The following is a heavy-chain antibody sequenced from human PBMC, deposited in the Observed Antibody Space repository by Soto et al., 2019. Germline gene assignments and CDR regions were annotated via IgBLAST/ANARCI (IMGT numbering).Heavy chain of an antibody. D-gene: IGHD1-26*01. V-gene: IGHV4-30-4*01. CDR2: IYYSGST. CDR3: VRALGLVRAHKALDY. CDR1: GGSISSGDYY. Sequence: PSETLSLTCTVSGGSISSGDYYWSWIRQPPGKGLEWIGYIYYSGSTYYNPSLKSRVTISVDTSKNQFSLKLSSVTAADTAVYYCVRALGLVRAHKALDYWGQGTLVTVSS. J-gene: IGHJ4*02.